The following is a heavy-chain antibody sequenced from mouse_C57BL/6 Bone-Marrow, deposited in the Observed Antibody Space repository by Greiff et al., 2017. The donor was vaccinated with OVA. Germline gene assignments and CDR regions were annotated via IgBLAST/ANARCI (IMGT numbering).Heavy chain of an antibody. CDR1: GYTFTSYW. CDR3: ARRITTVAGDY. V-gene: IGHV1-64*01. D-gene: IGHD1-1*01. CDR2: IHPNSGST. Sequence: VQLQPPWAELVKPGASVKLSCKASGYTFTSYWMHWVKQRPGPGLEWIGMIHPNSGSTNYNEKFKSKATLTVDKSSSTAYMQRRSLTSEDAAVDYWARRITTVAGDYWGQGTTLTGSS. J-gene: IGHJ2*01.